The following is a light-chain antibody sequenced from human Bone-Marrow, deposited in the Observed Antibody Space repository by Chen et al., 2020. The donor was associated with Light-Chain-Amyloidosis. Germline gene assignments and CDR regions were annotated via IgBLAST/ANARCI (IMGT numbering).Light chain of an antibody. CDR1: NIGSTR. CDR3: QVWDRSSDRPV. CDR2: EDS. J-gene: IGLJ3*02. Sequence: SYVLTQPSSVSVAPGQTATIACGGNNIGSTRVHWYQQTPGQAPLLVGYEDSDRPPGTPERLSGPNSGNTATLTISRVEAGDEADYYCQVWDRSSDRPVFGGGTKLTVL. V-gene: IGLV3-21*02.